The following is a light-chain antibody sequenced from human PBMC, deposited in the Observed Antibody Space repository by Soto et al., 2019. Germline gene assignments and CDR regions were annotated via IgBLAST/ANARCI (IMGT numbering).Light chain of an antibody. J-gene: IGLJ3*02. V-gene: IGLV2-8*01. CDR2: GVT. CDR1: SSDVGGYNY. Sequence: QSALTQPPSAYGSPGQSVTNSCTGTSSDVGGYNYVSWYQQHPGKVPKLMIYGVTKRPSGVPDRFSGSKSGNTASLTVSGLQAEDEADYYCSSYAGSNILVFGGGTKVTVL. CDR3: SSYAGSNILV.